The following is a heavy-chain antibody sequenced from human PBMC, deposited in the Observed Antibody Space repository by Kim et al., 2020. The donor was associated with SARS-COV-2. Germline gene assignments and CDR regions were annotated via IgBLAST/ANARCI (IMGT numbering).Heavy chain of an antibody. CDR2: MNPNSGNT. J-gene: IGHJ4*01. CDR1: GYTFTSYD. D-gene: IGHD3-10*01. CDR3: ARAVWFREVLPRYYFDY. V-gene: IGHV1-8*01. Sequence: ASVKVSCKASGYTFTSYDINWVRQATGQGLEWMGWMNPNSGNTGYAQKFQGRVTMTRNTSISTAYMEMSSLRSEDTAVYYCARAVWFREVLPRYYFDYWGHGTLVTVSS.